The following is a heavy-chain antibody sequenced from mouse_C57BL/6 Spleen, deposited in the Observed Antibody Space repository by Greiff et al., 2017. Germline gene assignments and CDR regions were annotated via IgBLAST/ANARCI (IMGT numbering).Heavy chain of an antibody. J-gene: IGHJ2*01. CDR2: ILPGSGST. CDR3: ARGDY. Sequence: QVQLQQSGAELMKPGASVKLSCKATGYTFTGYWIEWVKQRPGHGLEWIGEILPGSGSTNYNEKFKGKATLTADTSSNTAYMQLSSLKTEDSAIYYCARGDYWCQGTTLTVSS. V-gene: IGHV1-9*01. CDR1: GYTFTGYW.